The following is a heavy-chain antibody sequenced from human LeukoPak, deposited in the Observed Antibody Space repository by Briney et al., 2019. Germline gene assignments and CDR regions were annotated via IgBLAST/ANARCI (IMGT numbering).Heavy chain of an antibody. D-gene: IGHD3-10*01. V-gene: IGHV3-15*01. CDR1: GFILSNAW. Sequence: GGSLRLSCAASGFILSNAWMTWVRQGPGKWLEWVGRIISKTDGGAIDYTAPVKGRFTISRDDSKNTLYLQMIGLKTDDAGVYVSAASATAGAFEIWGQGTVVAVSS. CDR2: IISKTDGGAI. CDR3: AASATAGAFEI. J-gene: IGHJ3*02.